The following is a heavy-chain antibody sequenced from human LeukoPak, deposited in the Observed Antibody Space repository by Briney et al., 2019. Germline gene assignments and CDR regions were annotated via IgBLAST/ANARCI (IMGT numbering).Heavy chain of an antibody. D-gene: IGHD3-22*01. V-gene: IGHV3-48*01. CDR1: GFTFSSYS. J-gene: IGHJ4*02. Sequence: PGGSLRLSCAASGFTFSSYSMNWVRQAPGKGLEWGSYISGSSSTIYYADSVKGRFTISRDNGKNTLYLQMNSLRAEDTAVYYCARGCTYYDSSGQVPFDYWGQGTLVTVSS. CDR2: ISGSSSTI. CDR3: ARGCTYYDSSGQVPFDY.